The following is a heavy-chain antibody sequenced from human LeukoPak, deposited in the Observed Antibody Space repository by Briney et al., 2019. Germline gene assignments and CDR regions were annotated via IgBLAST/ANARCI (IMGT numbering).Heavy chain of an antibody. J-gene: IGHJ4*02. CDR3: AKGPNSGYDLGY. Sequence: PGGSLRLSCAASGFTFRSHWMHWVRQAPGKGLVWVSRIKGDESYTNHADSVKGRFTISRDNAKNTLYLQMNSLRAEDTAVYYCAKGPNSGYDLGYWGQGTLVTVSS. CDR2: IKGDESYT. CDR1: GFTFRSHW. D-gene: IGHD5-12*01. V-gene: IGHV3-74*01.